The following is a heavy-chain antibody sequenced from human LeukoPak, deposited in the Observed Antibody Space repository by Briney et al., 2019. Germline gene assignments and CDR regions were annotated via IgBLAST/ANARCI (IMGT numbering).Heavy chain of an antibody. J-gene: IGHJ4*02. CDR1: GFTVSSNY. D-gene: IGHD6-6*01. CDR3: ARAEIESSSSGYYFDY. Sequence: GGSLRLSCAASGFTVSSNYMSWVRQAPGKGLEWVSVIYCGGSTYYADSVKGRFTISRDNSKNTLYLQMNSLRAEDTAVYYCARAEIESSSSGYYFDYWGQGTLVTVSS. V-gene: IGHV3-53*01. CDR2: IYCGGST.